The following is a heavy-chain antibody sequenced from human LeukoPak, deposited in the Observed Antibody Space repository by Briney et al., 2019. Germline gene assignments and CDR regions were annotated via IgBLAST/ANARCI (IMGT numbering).Heavy chain of an antibody. D-gene: IGHD3-3*01. Sequence: GGSLRLSCAASALTFSNAWMSWVRQAPGEGLEWVGRIKRKTDGETTEYVAPVKGRFTISRDDSKNTLYLQMNSLRAEDTAVYYCARDAASIGYMDVWGKGTTVTVSS. CDR2: IKRKTDGETT. CDR1: ALTFSNAW. V-gene: IGHV3-15*01. CDR3: ARDAASIGYMDV. J-gene: IGHJ6*03.